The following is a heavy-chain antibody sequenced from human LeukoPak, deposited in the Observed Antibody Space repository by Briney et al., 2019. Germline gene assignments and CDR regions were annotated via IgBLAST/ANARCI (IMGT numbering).Heavy chain of an antibody. V-gene: IGHV4-39*01. Sequence: PSETLSLTCTVSGGSISSSSYYWGWIRQPPGKGLEWIGNIYYSGSTYYNPSLKSRVTISVDTSKNQFSLKLSSVTAADTAVYYCASGPGWFDPWGQGTLVTVSS. CDR3: ASGPGWFDP. D-gene: IGHD3-10*01. CDR1: GGSISSSSYY. J-gene: IGHJ5*02. CDR2: IYYSGST.